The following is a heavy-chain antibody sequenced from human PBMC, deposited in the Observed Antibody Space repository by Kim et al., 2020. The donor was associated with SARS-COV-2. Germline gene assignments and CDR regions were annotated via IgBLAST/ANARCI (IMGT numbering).Heavy chain of an antibody. D-gene: IGHD1-26*01. Sequence: SETLSLTCTVSGGSISSGSYYWSWIRQPAGKGLEWIGRIYTSGSTNYNPSLKSRVTISVDTSKNQFSLKLSSVTAADTAVYYCARAGAVEWENTHFYFDYWGQGTLVTVSS. CDR2: IYTSGST. CDR3: ARAGAVEWENTHFYFDY. V-gene: IGHV4-61*02. J-gene: IGHJ4*02. CDR1: GGSISSGSYY.